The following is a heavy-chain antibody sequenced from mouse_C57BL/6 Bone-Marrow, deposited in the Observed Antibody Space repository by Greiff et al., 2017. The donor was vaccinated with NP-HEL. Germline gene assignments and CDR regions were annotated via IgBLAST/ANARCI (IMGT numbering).Heavy chain of an antibody. Sequence: EVNLVESGGGLVKPGGSLKLSCAASGFTFSSYAMSWVRQTPEKRLEWVATISDGGSYTYYPDNVKGRFTISRDNAKNNLYLQMSHLKSEDTAMYYCARDTYYARVYYYAMDYWGQGTSVTVSS. J-gene: IGHJ4*01. CDR3: ARDTYYARVYYYAMDY. CDR1: GFTFSSYA. D-gene: IGHD1-1*02. CDR2: ISDGGSYT. V-gene: IGHV5-4*01.